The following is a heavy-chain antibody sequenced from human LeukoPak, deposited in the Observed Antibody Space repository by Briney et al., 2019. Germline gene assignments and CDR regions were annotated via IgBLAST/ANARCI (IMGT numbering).Heavy chain of an antibody. Sequence: SVRVSCKASGYTFTNYGISWVRQAPGQGLEWMGWISIYNGNTDYAQKLRGRVTMTTDTSTSTPYMELRSLRSDDTAVYYCARITYDFWSGYYMPDDPWGQGTLVTVSS. J-gene: IGHJ5*02. CDR2: ISIYNGNT. CDR3: ARITYDFWSGYYMPDDP. V-gene: IGHV1-18*01. D-gene: IGHD3-3*01. CDR1: GYTFTNYG.